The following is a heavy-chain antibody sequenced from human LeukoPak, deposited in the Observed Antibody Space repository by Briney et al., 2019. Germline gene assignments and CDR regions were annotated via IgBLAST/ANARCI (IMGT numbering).Heavy chain of an antibody. CDR2: IYYSGST. CDR1: GGSISSYY. Sequence: PSETLSLTCTVSGGSISSYYWSWIRQPPGKGLEWIGYIYYSGSTNYNPSLKSRVTISVDTSKTQFSLKLSSVTAADTAVYYCARQGYSYGYFYWGQGTLVTVSS. V-gene: IGHV4-59*08. CDR3: ARQGYSYGYFY. D-gene: IGHD5-18*01. J-gene: IGHJ4*02.